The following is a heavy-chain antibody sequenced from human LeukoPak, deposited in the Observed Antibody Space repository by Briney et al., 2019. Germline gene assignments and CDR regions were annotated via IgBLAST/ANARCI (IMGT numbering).Heavy chain of an antibody. J-gene: IGHJ4*02. Sequence: GGSLRLSCAASGFTFGSYAIYWVRQAPGKGLEWVSGISGSGGITYFADSVKGRFTISRDNSKNTLYLQMNGLRAEDTAVYYCARARNHYYDSSGAFYDYWGQGTLVTVSS. V-gene: IGHV3-23*01. CDR3: ARARNHYYDSSGAFYDY. CDR1: GFTFGSYA. D-gene: IGHD3-22*01. CDR2: ISGSGGIT.